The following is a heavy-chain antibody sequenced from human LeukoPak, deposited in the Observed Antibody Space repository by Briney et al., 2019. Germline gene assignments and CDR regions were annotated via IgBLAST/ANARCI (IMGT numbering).Heavy chain of an antibody. CDR3: ARAITYYYGSGSPLGAFDI. D-gene: IGHD3-10*01. CDR1: GFTFSSYG. CDR2: TSYDGSNK. V-gene: IGHV3-30*03. Sequence: GGSLRLSCAVSGFTFSSYGMHWVRQAPGKGLEWVAVTSYDGSNKCYADSVKGRFTISRDNSKNTLYLQMNSLRAEDTAVYYCARAITYYYGSGSPLGAFDIWGQGTMVTVSS. J-gene: IGHJ3*02.